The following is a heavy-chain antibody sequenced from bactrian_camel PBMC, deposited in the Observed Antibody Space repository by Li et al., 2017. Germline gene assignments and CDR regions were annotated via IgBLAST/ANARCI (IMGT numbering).Heavy chain of an antibody. CDR3: ATGDVPYY. Sequence: HVQLVESGGGSAQAGGSLRLSCVYSGYAYANNYCICRFRQAPGKGLEWVSSIYADGSLTWYEDSVKGRSTISRDNAKYTAYLQMNSLKSDDTALYYCATGDVPYYWGQGTQVTVS. V-gene: IGHV3-2*01. J-gene: IGHJ4*01. CDR1: GYAYANNYC. CDR2: IYADGSLT.